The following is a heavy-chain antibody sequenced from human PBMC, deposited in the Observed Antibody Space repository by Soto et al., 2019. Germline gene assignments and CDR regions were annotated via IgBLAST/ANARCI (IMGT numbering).Heavy chain of an antibody. CDR2: ISYDGSNK. Sequence: QVQLVESGGGVVQPGRSLRLSCAASGFTFSSYAMHWVRQAPGKGLEWVAVISYDGSNKYYADSVKGRFTISRDNSKNTLYLQMNSLRAEDTAVYYCARGGSDSCYDTTFDYWGQGTLVTVSS. CDR3: ARGGSDSCYDTTFDY. J-gene: IGHJ4*02. V-gene: IGHV3-30-3*01. D-gene: IGHD5-12*01. CDR1: GFTFSSYA.